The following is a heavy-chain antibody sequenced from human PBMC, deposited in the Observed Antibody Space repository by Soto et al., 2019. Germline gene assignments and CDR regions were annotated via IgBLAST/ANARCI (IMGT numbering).Heavy chain of an antibody. D-gene: IGHD3-10*01. Sequence: QVQLVQSGAEVMKPGSSVKVSCKASGGTFSSYTISWVRQAPGQGLEWMGRIIPIFGITNHAQKFQGRVTITADKSTSTAYMELSSLRSEDTAVYYCAREESYGSGSYYKDYWGQGTLVTVSS. J-gene: IGHJ4*02. CDR1: GGTFSSYT. CDR3: AREESYGSGSYYKDY. V-gene: IGHV1-69*08. CDR2: IIPIFGIT.